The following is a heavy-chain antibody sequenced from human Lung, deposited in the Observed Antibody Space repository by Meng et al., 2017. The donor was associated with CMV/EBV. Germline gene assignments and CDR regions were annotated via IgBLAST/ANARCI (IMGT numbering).Heavy chain of an antibody. D-gene: IGHD3-10*01. CDR1: GDSITNHNW. Sequence: QVQVRESGPALVKPAETLSLNCAVSGDSITNHNWWAWVRHPPGKGLEWIGEIPHRGSSAYNPSLKSRVSMSIDKSKNQFSLKLTSVTAADTAVYHCLRRSGGSVWGQGTLVTVSS. V-gene: IGHV4-4*02. CDR3: LRRSGGSV. CDR2: IPHRGSS. J-gene: IGHJ1*01.